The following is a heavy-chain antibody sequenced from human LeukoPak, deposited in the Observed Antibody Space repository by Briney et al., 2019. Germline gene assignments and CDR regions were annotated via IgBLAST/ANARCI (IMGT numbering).Heavy chain of an antibody. CDR3: ARHSGIYGEFDS. CDR1: GGSFSGYY. V-gene: IGHV4-34*01. CDR2: INHSGST. J-gene: IGHJ4*02. Sequence: SETLSLTCAVYGGSFSGYYWSWIRQPPGEGLEWIGEINHSGSTNYNPSLKSRVTISVDTSKNQFSLKLSSVTAADTAVYYCARHSGIYGEFDSWGQGTLVTVSS. D-gene: IGHD2-2*02.